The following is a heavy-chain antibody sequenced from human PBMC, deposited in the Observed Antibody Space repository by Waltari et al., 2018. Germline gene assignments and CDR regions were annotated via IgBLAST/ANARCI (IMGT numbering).Heavy chain of an antibody. Sequence: QVQLVQSGAEVKKPGASVKVSCKASGYTFTSYAMHWVRQAPGKGLECVSVIYSGGSTYYADSVKGRFTISRDNSKNSLYLQMNSLRAEDTAVYYCAKDRSVVPAAMSDYWGQGTLVTVSS. V-gene: IGHV3-NL1*01. CDR1: GYTFTSYA. D-gene: IGHD2-2*01. J-gene: IGHJ4*02. CDR3: AKDRSVVPAAMSDY. CDR2: IYSGGST.